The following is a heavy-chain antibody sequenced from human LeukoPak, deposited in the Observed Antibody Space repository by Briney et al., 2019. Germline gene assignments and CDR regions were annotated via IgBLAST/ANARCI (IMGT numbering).Heavy chain of an antibody. V-gene: IGHV3-23*01. CDR1: GFTFSNYA. CDR2: ISDIGGGT. J-gene: IGHJ4*02. Sequence: GGSLRLSCAASGFTFSNYAMIWVRQAAGKGLEWVSAISDIGGGTYYADSVKGRFTISRDNSKNTLYLQMNSLRAEDTAVYYCATIDYWGQGTLVTVSS. CDR3: ATIDY.